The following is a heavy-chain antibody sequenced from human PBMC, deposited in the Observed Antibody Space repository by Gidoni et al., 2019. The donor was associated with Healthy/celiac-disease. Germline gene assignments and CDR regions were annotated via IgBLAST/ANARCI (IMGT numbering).Heavy chain of an antibody. CDR1: GGSISSGGYY. Sequence: QVQLQESGPGLVKPSQTLSLTCTVSGGSISSGGYYWSWIRQHPGKGLEWIGCIYYSGSTYYNPSLKSRVTISVDTSKNQFSLKLSSVTAADTAVYYCARGGGGIVVVPAAMPFDYWGQGTLVTVSS. D-gene: IGHD2-2*01. CDR2: IYYSGST. J-gene: IGHJ4*02. V-gene: IGHV4-31*03. CDR3: ARGGGGIVVVPAAMPFDY.